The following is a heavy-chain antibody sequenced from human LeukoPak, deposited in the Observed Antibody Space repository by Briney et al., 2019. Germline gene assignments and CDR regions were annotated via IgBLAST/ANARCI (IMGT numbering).Heavy chain of an antibody. CDR2: INHSGST. V-gene: IGHV4-34*01. J-gene: IGHJ3*02. CDR1: GGSFSGYY. D-gene: IGHD3-22*01. Sequence: SETLSLTCAVYGGSFSGYYWSWIRQPPGKGLEWIGEINHSGSTNYNPSLKSRVTISVDTSKNQFSLKLSSVTAADTAVYYCARHNRYDSSGYHLPGGAFDIWGQGTMVTVSS. CDR3: ARHNRYDSSGYHLPGGAFDI.